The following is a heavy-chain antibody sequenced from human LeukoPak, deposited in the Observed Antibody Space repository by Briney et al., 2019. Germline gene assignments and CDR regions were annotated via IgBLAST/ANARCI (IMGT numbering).Heavy chain of an antibody. Sequence: GGSLRLSCAASGFTFNIYNMNWVRQAPGKGLEWVSSISSGSDYTYYADSVKGRFTISRDNAKNSLYLQMNSLRAEDTAVYYCAREYCGDPTGIWGQGTLVTVSS. CDR2: ISSGSDYT. CDR3: AREYCGDPTGI. CDR1: GFTFNIYN. D-gene: IGHD4-17*01. J-gene: IGHJ4*02. V-gene: IGHV3-21*01.